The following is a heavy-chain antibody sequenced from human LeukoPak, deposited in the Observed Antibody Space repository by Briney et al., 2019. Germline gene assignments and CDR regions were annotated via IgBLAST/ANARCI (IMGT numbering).Heavy chain of an antibody. J-gene: IGHJ4*02. Sequence: SETLPLTCAVYGGSFSNYYWNWIRQPPGKGLEWIGEINHSGSTNYNPSLKSRVTISVDTSKNQFSLKLSSVTAADTAVYYCASHTTEGPLDYWGQGTLVTVSS. D-gene: IGHD4-17*01. V-gene: IGHV4-34*01. CDR3: ASHTTEGPLDY. CDR2: INHSGST. CDR1: GGSFSNYY.